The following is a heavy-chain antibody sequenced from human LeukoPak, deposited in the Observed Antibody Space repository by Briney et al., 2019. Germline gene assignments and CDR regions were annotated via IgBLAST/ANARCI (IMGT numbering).Heavy chain of an antibody. J-gene: IGHJ4*02. V-gene: IGHV3-74*01. CDR1: GFTFSRHW. CDR3: AKLAGGYSPDY. D-gene: IGHD2-15*01. Sequence: GGSLRLSCAASGFTFSRHWMHWVRQAPGKGLVWVSRIKEDGTYTSYVDSVKGRFTMSRDNARNTLYLQMNSLRAEDTAVYYCAKLAGGYSPDYWGQGTLVTVSS. CDR2: IKEDGTYT.